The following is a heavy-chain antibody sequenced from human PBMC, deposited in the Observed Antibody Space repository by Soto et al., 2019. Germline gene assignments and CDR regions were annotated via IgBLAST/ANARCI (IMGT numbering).Heavy chain of an antibody. CDR2: ISGSGGST. Sequence: GGSRRLSCAASGFTFSSYAMSWVRQAPGKGLEWVSAISGSGGSTYYADSVKGRFTISRDNSKNTLYLQMNSLRAEDTAVYYCAKGLMITFGGVIAPFDYWGQGTLVTVSS. CDR3: AKGLMITFGGVIAPFDY. D-gene: IGHD3-16*02. J-gene: IGHJ4*02. V-gene: IGHV3-23*01. CDR1: GFTFSSYA.